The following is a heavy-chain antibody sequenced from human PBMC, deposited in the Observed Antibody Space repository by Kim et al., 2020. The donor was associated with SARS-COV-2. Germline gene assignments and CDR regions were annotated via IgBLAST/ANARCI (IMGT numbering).Heavy chain of an antibody. Sequence: QGRVTITADESTSTAYMELSSLRSEDTAVYYCARYRLSGMVRGSDNWFDPWGQGTLVTVSS. CDR3: ARYRLSGMVRGSDNWFDP. D-gene: IGHD3-10*01. J-gene: IGHJ5*02. V-gene: IGHV1-69*01.